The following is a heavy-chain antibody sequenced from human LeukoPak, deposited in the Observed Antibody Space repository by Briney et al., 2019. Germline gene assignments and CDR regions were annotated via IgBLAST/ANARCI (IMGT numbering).Heavy chain of an antibody. Sequence: GGSLRLSCAASGFTFSNYEMNWVRQAPGKGLEWVSYTSSSATTMYYADSVKGRFTSSRDNAKNSLYLVMNSLRAEDTAVYYCARVDAFDLWGQGTMVTVSS. CDR3: ARVDAFDL. CDR2: TSSSATTM. V-gene: IGHV3-48*03. CDR1: GFTFSNYE. J-gene: IGHJ3*01.